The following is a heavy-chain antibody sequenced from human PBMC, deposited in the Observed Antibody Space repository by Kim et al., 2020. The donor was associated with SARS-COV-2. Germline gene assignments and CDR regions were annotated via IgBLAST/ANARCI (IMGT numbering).Heavy chain of an antibody. CDR1: GFTFSDYW. CDR3: ARHSPRLGPQQGMDV. J-gene: IGHJ6*02. Sequence: GGSLRLSCAASGFTFSDYWMVWVRQAPGKGLEWVAQINPDGGEEYYVDSLKGRLTISRNNLKDSMYLQIDGLRGADTAVYYCARHSPRLGPQQGMDVWGQGTAVTVSS. D-gene: IGHD6-13*01. V-gene: IGHV3-7*03. CDR2: INPDGGEE.